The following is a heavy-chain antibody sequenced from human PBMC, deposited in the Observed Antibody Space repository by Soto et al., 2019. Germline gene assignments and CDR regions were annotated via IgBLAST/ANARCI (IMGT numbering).Heavy chain of an antibody. D-gene: IGHD7-27*01. CDR3: ATTLTSESAHDV. J-gene: IGHJ6*04. CDR1: GGYFRCYY. V-gene: IGHV4-34*01. Sequence: PSETLSLTCAVYGGYFRCYYWSWIRQPPGKGLEWIGEINHSGSTNYNPSLKSRVTISVDTSKNQFSLKLSSVTAADTAVYYCATTLTSESAHDVWGKGTTVTVSS. CDR2: INHSGST.